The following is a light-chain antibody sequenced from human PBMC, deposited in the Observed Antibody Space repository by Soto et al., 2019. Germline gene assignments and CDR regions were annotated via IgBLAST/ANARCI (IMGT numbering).Light chain of an antibody. CDR3: QQRSNWPPIT. CDR2: EAS. J-gene: IGKJ5*01. Sequence: EIVLTQSPATLSLSPGERATLSCRASQSVSSYLAWYQQKPGQAPRLLIYEASNRATGIPARFSGSGSGTDFTLTISSLEPEDFAVYYCQQRSNWPPITFGQGTRLVIK. V-gene: IGKV3-11*01. CDR1: QSVSSY.